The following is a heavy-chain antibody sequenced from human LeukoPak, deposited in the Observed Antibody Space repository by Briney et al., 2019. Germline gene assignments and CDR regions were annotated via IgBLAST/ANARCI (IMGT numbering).Heavy chain of an antibody. CDR1: GFTFTTYN. D-gene: IGHD6-25*01. Sequence: PGGSLRLSCAASGFTFTTYNMSWVRQAPGKGLEWVSVIYSGTNTYYADSVKGRFIISRDNPKNVLYLQMNSLRAEDTAVYYCARVASGTLDYWGQGTLVTVSS. CDR2: IYSGTNT. CDR3: ARVASGTLDY. J-gene: IGHJ4*02. V-gene: IGHV3-53*01.